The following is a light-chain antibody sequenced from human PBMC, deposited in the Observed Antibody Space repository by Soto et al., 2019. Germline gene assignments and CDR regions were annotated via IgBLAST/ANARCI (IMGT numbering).Light chain of an antibody. Sequence: QSALTQPPSASGTPGQRVTGSCSGTSSNIESNYIYWYQFVPGTAPKLLIYRNDQRPSGVSDRFSGSKSGASASLAIYGLRSADEADYYCAAWDDSLSVWLFGGGTKLTVL. V-gene: IGLV1-47*01. CDR3: AAWDDSLSVWL. CDR1: SSNIESNY. CDR2: RND. J-gene: IGLJ3*02.